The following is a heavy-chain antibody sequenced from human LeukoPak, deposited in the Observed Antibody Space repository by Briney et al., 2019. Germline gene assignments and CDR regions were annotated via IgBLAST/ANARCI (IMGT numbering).Heavy chain of an antibody. Sequence: SETLSLTCGVSGYSISSGYYWGWIRQPPGKGLEWIGSIYHSGSTYYNPSLKSRVTISVDTFKNQFSLKLRSVTAADTAVYYCAGHRSSTSCYTGLDYWGQGTLVTVSS. J-gene: IGHJ4*02. V-gene: IGHV4-38-2*01. D-gene: IGHD2-2*02. CDR3: AGHRSSTSCYTGLDY. CDR1: GYSISSGYY. CDR2: IYHSGST.